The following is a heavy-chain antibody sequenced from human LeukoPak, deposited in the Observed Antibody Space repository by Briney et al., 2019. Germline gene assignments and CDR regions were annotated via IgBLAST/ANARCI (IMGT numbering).Heavy chain of an antibody. V-gene: IGHV4-30-4*02. J-gene: IGHJ3*02. D-gene: IGHD1-26*01. CDR2: IYYSGST. Sequence: SETLSLTCTVSGGSISSGDYYWSWIRQPPGKGLEWIGYIYYSGSTYYNPSLKSRVTISVDRSKNQFSLKLSSVTAADTAVYYCARPRHLEWELLRHDAFDIWGQGTMVTVSS. CDR1: GGSISSGDYY. CDR3: ARPRHLEWELLRHDAFDI.